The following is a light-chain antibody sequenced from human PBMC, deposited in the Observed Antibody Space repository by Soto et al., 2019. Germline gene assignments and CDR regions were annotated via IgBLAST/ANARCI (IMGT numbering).Light chain of an antibody. CDR3: QQSYSTPGT. CDR2: AAS. V-gene: IGKV1-39*01. J-gene: IGKJ2*01. Sequence: DIQMTQSPSSLSASVGDRVTITCRASKSISSYLNWYHQKPGKAPKLLIYAASSLQSGVPSRFSGSGSGTDFTLTISSLQPEDFATYYCQQSYSTPGTFGHGTKVDIK. CDR1: KSISSY.